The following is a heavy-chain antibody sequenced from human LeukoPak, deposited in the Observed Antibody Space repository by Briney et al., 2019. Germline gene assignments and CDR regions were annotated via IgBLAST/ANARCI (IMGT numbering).Heavy chain of an antibody. D-gene: IGHD3-10*01. CDR3: ARDRYYGSGSYYFDY. Sequence: GGSLRLSCAASGFTVSSNYMSWVRQAPGKGLEWVSVIYSGGSTYYADSVKGRFTISRDNSKNALYLQMNSLRAEDTAVYYCARDRYYGSGSYYFDYWGQGTLVTVSS. CDR1: GFTVSSNY. CDR2: IYSGGST. J-gene: IGHJ4*02. V-gene: IGHV3-66*01.